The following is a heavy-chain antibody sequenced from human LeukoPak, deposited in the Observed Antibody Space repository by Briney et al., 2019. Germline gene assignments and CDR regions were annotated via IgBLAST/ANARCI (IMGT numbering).Heavy chain of an antibody. D-gene: IGHD6-19*01. J-gene: IGHJ5*02. V-gene: IGHV1-46*01. CDR1: GYXFTSYY. CDR3: ARLVSGWNWFDP. CDR2: INPNTGST. Sequence: ASVKVSCKASGYXFTSYYIHWVRQAPGQGLEWMGIINPNTGSTDYAQKFQGRVTMTRDTSTSTVYMELSSLRSDDTAVYYCARLVSGWNWFDPWGQGTLVTVSS.